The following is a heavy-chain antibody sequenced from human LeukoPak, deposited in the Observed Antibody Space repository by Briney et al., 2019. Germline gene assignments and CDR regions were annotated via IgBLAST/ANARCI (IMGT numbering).Heavy chain of an antibody. Sequence: PSETLSLTCTVSGGSISSYYWSWIRQPAGKGLEWIGRIYTSGSTNYNPSLKSRVTTSVDTSKNQFSLKLSSVTAADTAVYYCARDLSGIDYDFWSGYPFDPWGQGTLVTVSS. CDR3: ARDLSGIDYDFWSGYPFDP. CDR1: GGSISSYY. CDR2: IYTSGST. D-gene: IGHD3-3*01. V-gene: IGHV4-4*07. J-gene: IGHJ5*02.